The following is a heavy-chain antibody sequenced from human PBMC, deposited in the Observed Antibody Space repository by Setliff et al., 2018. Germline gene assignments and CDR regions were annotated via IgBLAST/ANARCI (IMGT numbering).Heavy chain of an antibody. CDR1: GYTFTNYG. J-gene: IGHJ4*02. V-gene: IGHV1-18*01. CDR2: INNYSFKT. D-gene: IGHD2-2*01. CDR3: SRLVRFCTKISCQRLLGDDY. Sequence: GASVKVSCKTSGYTFTNYGITWVRQAPGQGLEWMGWINNYSFKTNYPQKFLGRVTVTTDTSTGTAYMELGSLTSDDTAIYYCSRLVRFCTKISCQRLLGDDYWGQGALVTVSS.